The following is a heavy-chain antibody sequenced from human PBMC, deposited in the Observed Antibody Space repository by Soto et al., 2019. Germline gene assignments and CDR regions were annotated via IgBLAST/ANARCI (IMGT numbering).Heavy chain of an antibody. J-gene: IGHJ5*02. Sequence: GASVKVSCKASGYGFTSYYMHWVRQAPGQGFEWMGIFNPTVGSTSYAQKFKCRVTMTRGTSTSTGYMELISLRSEDTALYYCARDAPDHGDYIAWGQGNLVTVSS. V-gene: IGHV1-46*03. D-gene: IGHD4-17*01. CDR3: ARDAPDHGDYIA. CDR2: FNPTVGST. CDR1: GYGFTSYY.